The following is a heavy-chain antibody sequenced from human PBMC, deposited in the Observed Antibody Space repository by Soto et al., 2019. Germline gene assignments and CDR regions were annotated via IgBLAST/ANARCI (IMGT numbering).Heavy chain of an antibody. Sequence: EVQLVESGGGLVQPGRSLRLSCAASGFTFDDYAMHWVRQAPGKGLEWVSGISWNSGSIGYADSVKGRFTISRDNANNSLYQQMNSLRAEDTALYYWARTYYYGSGSTINWFDPWGQGTLVTVSS. CDR1: GFTFDDYA. D-gene: IGHD3-10*01. V-gene: IGHV3-9*01. J-gene: IGHJ5*02. CDR2: ISWNSGSI. CDR3: ARTYYYGSGSTINWFDP.